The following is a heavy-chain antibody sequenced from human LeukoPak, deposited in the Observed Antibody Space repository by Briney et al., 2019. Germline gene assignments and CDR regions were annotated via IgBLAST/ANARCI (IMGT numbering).Heavy chain of an antibody. D-gene: IGHD3-10*01. CDR1: GFTFSSYG. CDR2: IRYDGSNK. Sequence: SGGSLRLSCAASGFTFSSYGMHWVRQAPGKGLEWVAFIRYDGSNKYYADSVKGRFTISRDNSKNTLYLQMNSLRAEDTAVYYCAKDLRIGSRRGGYWGQGTLVTVSS. CDR3: AKDLRIGSRRGGY. V-gene: IGHV3-30*02. J-gene: IGHJ4*02.